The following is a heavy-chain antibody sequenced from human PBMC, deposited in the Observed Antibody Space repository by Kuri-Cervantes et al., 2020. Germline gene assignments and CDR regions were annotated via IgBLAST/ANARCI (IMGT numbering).Heavy chain of an antibody. CDR3: ARVLLKIPDYGGNWGWFEP. CDR1: GFTFSNYG. CDR2: ISSGSSYI. Sequence: GESLKISCAASGFTFSNYGMNWVRQAPGKGLEWVSSISSGSSYIYYADSVKGRFTISRDNAKNSLYLQMNSLRAEDTAVYYCARVLLKIPDYGGNWGWFEPWGQGTLVTVSS. V-gene: IGHV3-21*01. J-gene: IGHJ5*02. D-gene: IGHD4-23*01.